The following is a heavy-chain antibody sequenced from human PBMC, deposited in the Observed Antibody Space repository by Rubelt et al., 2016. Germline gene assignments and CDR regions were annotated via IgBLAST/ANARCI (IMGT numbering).Heavy chain of an antibody. Sequence: QLQLQESGPGLVKPSETLSLTCTVSGGSISSSSYYWGWIRQPPGKGLEWIGSIYYSGSTYYNPSLKSRVTISVDTSKNQFSLKLSSVTAADTAVYYCARHRYSWGSWFDPWGQGTLVTVSS. D-gene: IGHD1-26*01. CDR2: IYYSGST. CDR3: ARHRYSWGSWFDP. CDR1: GGSISSSSYY. V-gene: IGHV4-39*01. J-gene: IGHJ5*02.